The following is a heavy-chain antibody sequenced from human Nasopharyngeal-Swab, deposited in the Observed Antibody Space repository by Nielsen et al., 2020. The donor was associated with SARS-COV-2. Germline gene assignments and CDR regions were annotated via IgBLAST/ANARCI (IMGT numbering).Heavy chain of an antibody. Sequence: SETLSLTCAVFGGSFSNYYWTWIRQPPGKELEWIGEFKYGGSSNYNPSLKSRLTMSLDMSKNQITLNLRSVTAADTAVYFCARSTYYFGAGSSYNYYFDNWGQGTLVTVSS. CDR3: ARSTYYFGAGSSYNYYFDN. V-gene: IGHV4-34*10. J-gene: IGHJ4*02. CDR1: GGSFSNYY. D-gene: IGHD3-10*01. CDR2: FKYGGSS.